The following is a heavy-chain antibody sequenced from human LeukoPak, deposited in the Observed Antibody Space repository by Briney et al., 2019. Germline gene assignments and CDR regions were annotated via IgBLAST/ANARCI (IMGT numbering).Heavy chain of an antibody. Sequence: ASVKVSCKASGYTFTTYGISWVRQAPGQGLEWMGWISTYNANTNYAQKLQGRVTMTTDTSTSTAYMELRSLRSDDTAVYYCAILWELGPQTFDYWGQGTLVTVSS. J-gene: IGHJ4*02. D-gene: IGHD1-26*01. V-gene: IGHV1-18*01. CDR2: ISTYNANT. CDR1: GYTFTTYG. CDR3: AILWELGPQTFDY.